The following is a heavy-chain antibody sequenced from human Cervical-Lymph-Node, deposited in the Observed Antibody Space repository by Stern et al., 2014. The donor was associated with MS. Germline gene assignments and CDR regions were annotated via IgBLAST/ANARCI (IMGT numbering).Heavy chain of an antibody. Sequence: QVQLVQSGAKMKKPGASGKVSCKASGYAFTGFFIPWVRPVPGQGLEWMGRLNPNSDDPTYAQNFQDRVTLTRDTSISTAYLELSRLTSADTAVYYCAREATRIIVGIDYWGQGTQVTVSS. J-gene: IGHJ4*02. CDR3: AREATRIIVGIDY. D-gene: IGHD2/OR15-2a*01. CDR2: LNPNSDDP. V-gene: IGHV1-2*06. CDR1: GYAFTGFF.